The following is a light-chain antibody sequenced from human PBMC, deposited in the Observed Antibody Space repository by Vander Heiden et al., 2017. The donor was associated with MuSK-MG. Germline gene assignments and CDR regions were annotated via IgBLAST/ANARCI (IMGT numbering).Light chain of an antibody. CDR2: DAS. CDR3: QQDYTYWT. V-gene: IGKV1-5*01. J-gene: IGKJ1*01. Sequence: DIQMTQSPSTLSASVGDRVTITCRASQSISTWVAWYQQKPGQAPKLLIDDASRVQSGVPSRFSGSGSGREFTLTISSRQRDDFASYHGQQDYTYWTFGQGTKVEIK. CDR1: QSISTW.